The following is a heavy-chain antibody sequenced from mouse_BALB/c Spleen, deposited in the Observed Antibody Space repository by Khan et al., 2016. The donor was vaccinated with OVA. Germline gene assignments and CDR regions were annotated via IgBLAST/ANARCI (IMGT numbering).Heavy chain of an antibody. J-gene: IGHJ4*01. Sequence: EVELVESGGGLVQPGGSRKLSCAASGFTFSVYGLAWVRQAPGKGPEWVAFISSLAYSIYYADTVTGRFTISREHAKNTLYLEMSSLRAEDTAMYYCARSWAMDYWGQGTSVTVSS. CDR3: ARSWAMDY. V-gene: IGHV5-15*02. CDR2: ISSLAYSI. CDR1: GFTFSVYG.